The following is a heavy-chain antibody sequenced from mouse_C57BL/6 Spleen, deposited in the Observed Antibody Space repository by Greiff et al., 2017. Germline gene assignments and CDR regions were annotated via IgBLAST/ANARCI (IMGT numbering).Heavy chain of an antibody. V-gene: IGHV1-82*01. D-gene: IGHD3-1*01. Sequence: QVQLQHSGPELVKPGASVKISCKASGYAFSSSWMNWVKQRPGKGLEWIGRIYPGDGDTNYNGKFKGKATLTADKSSSTAYMQLSSLTSEDSAVYFCARKGYDYWGQGTTLTVSS. CDR3: ARKGYDY. J-gene: IGHJ2*01. CDR2: IYPGDGDT. CDR1: GYAFSSSW.